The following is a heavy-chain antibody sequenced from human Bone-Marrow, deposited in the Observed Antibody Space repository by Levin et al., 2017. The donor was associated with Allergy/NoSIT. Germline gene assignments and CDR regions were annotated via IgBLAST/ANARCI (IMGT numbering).Heavy chain of an antibody. CDR2: LSSGSTIT. CDR1: TFTFSSYA. J-gene: IGHJ4*02. CDR3: AKMHRLKAFDS. V-gene: IGHV3-23*01. Sequence: PSGGSLRLSCAASTFTFSSYAMGWVRQAPGKGLECVAILSSGSTITYYADSVKGRFTVSRDNSKNTLYLQMNSLRAEDTAVYYCAKMHRLKAFDSWGQGTLVTVSS.